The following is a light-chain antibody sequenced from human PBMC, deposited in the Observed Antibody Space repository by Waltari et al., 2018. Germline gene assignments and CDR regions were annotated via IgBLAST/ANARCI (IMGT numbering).Light chain of an antibody. CDR3: QQYGSSPLT. V-gene: IGKV3-20*01. CDR1: QSVSSSY. J-gene: IGKJ4*01. Sequence: EIVLTQSPGTLSLSPGERATLSCRASQSVSSSYLAWYQQKPGQAPRLLIYGASSRAPGIPDRFSGSGSGTDFTLTISRLEPEDFAVYYCQQYGSSPLTFGGGTKVEIK. CDR2: GAS.